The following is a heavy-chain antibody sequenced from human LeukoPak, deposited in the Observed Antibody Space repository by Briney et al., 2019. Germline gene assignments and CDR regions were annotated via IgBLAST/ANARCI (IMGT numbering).Heavy chain of an antibody. CDR3: AREFTSDTSGFDAFHI. V-gene: IGHV3-48*03. Sequence: TGGSLRLSCVASGFTFSSYEMDWVRQAPGQGLEWISYISGGGGTIYYADSVKGRFTISRDNSKNSLYLQMSSLRAEDTAVYYCAREFTSDTSGFDAFHIWGQGTPVTVSS. J-gene: IGHJ3*02. CDR2: ISGGGGTI. CDR1: GFTFSSYE. D-gene: IGHD3-22*01.